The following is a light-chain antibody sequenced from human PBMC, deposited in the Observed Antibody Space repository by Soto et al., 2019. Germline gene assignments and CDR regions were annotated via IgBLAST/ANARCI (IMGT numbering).Light chain of an antibody. V-gene: IGKV3-15*01. CDR2: GAS. CDR1: QSVSSK. CDR3: RQYNSWLWT. J-gene: IGKJ1*01. Sequence: EIVMTQSPATLSVSPGEGATLSCRASQSVSSKLAWYQQKPGQAPRLLIYGASTRATGIPARFSGSGSGTGFTLIISSRKSEAAAVYVCRQYNSWLWTFGQGTKVEIK.